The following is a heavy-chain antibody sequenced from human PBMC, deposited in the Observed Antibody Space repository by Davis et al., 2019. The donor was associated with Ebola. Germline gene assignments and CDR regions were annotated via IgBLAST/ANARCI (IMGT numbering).Heavy chain of an antibody. CDR1: GGTFSIYA. Sequence: SVKVSCKASGGTFSIYAINWVRQAPGQGLEWMGGIIPIFGTANYAQKFQGRVTMTEDTSTDTAYMELSSLRSEDTAVYYCATDVWGGDYGDYVGSYWGQGTLVTVSS. CDR3: ATDVWGGDYGDYVGSY. V-gene: IGHV1-69*06. D-gene: IGHD4-17*01. CDR2: IIPIFGTA. J-gene: IGHJ4*02.